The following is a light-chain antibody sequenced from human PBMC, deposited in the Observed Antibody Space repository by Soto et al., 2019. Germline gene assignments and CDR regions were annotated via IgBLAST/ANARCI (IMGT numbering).Light chain of an antibody. CDR1: QSVSSNY. V-gene: IGKV3-20*01. CDR3: QQYGSSPIT. J-gene: IGKJ5*01. Sequence: EIVLTQSPGTLSLSPGEGTTLSCRASQSVSSNYLAWYQQKPGQAPSLLIYGASTRATGIPDRFSGSGSGTDFTLTISPLEPEDFAVYYCQQYGSSPITFGQGTRLEIK. CDR2: GAS.